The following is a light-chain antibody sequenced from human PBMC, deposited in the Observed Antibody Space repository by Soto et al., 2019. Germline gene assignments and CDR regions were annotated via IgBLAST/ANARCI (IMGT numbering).Light chain of an antibody. CDR1: SSDIGGYNY. Sequence: QSALTQPASVSGSPGQSITISCTGTSSDIGGYNYVSWYQQHPGKALKLMIYDVSNRPSEVSNRFSGSKSGNTASLTISGLQAEDEADYYCSSYTSSSTDVFGTGTKVTVL. CDR3: SSYTSSSTDV. J-gene: IGLJ1*01. V-gene: IGLV2-14*01. CDR2: DVS.